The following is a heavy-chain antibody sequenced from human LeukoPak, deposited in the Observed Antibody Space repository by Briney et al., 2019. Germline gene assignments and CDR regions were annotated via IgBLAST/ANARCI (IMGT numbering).Heavy chain of an antibody. J-gene: IGHJ4*02. V-gene: IGHV4-59*12. Sequence: SETLSLTCTVSGGSISSYYWSWIRQPPGKGLEWIGYIYYSGSTNYNPSLKSRVTISVDTSKNQFSLKLSSVTAADTAVYYCARDGRDGYNQFDYWGQGTLVTVSS. CDR3: ARDGRDGYNQFDY. D-gene: IGHD5-24*01. CDR2: IYYSGST. CDR1: GGSISSYY.